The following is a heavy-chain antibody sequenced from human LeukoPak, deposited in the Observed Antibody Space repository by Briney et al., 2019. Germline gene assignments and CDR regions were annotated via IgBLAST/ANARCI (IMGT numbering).Heavy chain of an antibody. CDR1: GFTFSSYG. CDR2: ISASGGST. D-gene: IGHD6-25*01. V-gene: IGHV3-23*01. J-gene: IGHJ4*02. Sequence: GGSLRLSCAASGFTFSSYGMTWVRQAPGKGLEWVSVISASGGSTFYADSVKGRFTISKDKSKNTLYLQMTSLRAEDTAVYYCAKAATGRAARGVDYWGQAALVTVSS. CDR3: AKAATGRAARGVDY.